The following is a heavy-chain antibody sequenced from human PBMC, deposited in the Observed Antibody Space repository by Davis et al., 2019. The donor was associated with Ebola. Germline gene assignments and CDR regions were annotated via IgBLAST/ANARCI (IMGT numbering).Heavy chain of an antibody. V-gene: IGHV4-34*01. Sequence: PSETLSLTCAVYGGSFSGYYWSWIRQPPGKGLEWIGEINHSGSTNYNPSLKSRVTISVDTSKNQFSLKLSSVTAADTAVYYCARGGGWGIAAAGTKGSLFDYWGQGTLVTVSS. CDR2: INHSGST. J-gene: IGHJ4*02. D-gene: IGHD6-13*01. CDR3: ARGGGWGIAAAGTKGSLFDY. CDR1: GGSFSGYY.